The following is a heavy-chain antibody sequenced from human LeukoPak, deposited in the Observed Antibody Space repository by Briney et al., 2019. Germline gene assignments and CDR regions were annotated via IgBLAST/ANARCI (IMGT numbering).Heavy chain of an antibody. J-gene: IGHJ4*02. CDR3: ARGRGIAAAIDY. CDR2: VNDSGST. D-gene: IGHD6-13*01. V-gene: IGHV4-34*01. Sequence: SETLSLTCVVYGGSFSVYYWSWIRQPPGKGLEWIGEVNDSGSTNYNPSLKSRATLSVDTSKNQFSLKLSSVTAADTAVYYCARGRGIAAAIDYWGQGTLVTVSS. CDR1: GGSFSVYY.